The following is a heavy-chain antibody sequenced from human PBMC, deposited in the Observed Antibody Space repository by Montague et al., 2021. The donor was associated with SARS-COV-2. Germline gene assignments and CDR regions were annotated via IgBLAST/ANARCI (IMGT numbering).Heavy chain of an antibody. CDR1: GGSFSGYY. Sequence: SETLSLTCAVYGGSFSGYYWNWIRQPPGKGQEWIGEINHSGSTNSNPSPKLRVPMSVDTSKNQFSLQLSSATAAAAAVYYCARGARLGYGFRLGSFDYWGQGTLVTVSS. CDR2: INHSGST. D-gene: IGHD3-10*01. J-gene: IGHJ4*02. V-gene: IGHV4-34*01. CDR3: ARGARLGYGFRLGSFDY.